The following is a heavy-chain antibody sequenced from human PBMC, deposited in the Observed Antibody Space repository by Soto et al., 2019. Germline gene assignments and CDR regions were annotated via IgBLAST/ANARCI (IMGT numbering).Heavy chain of an antibody. CDR2: INHGGST. V-gene: IGHV4-34*01. J-gene: IGHJ5*02. Sequence: ERLCLTCTVYGASFSVYYGSGIRQPPGKGLEWIVEINHGGSTSYNPSLKSLVTISEETSKNQKALKLSSVTAADTAVYYCARGSFVVLRHFDCAKPPVVHWFDPWGQGTLVTVYS. CDR1: GASFSVYY. CDR3: ARGSFVVLRHFDCAKPPVVHWFDP. D-gene: IGHD3-9*01.